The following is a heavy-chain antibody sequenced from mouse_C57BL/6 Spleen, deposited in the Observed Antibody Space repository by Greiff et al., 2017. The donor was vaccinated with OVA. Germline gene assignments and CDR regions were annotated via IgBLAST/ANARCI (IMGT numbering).Heavy chain of an antibody. CDR2: INPNNGGT. Sequence: VQLQQSGPELVKPGASVKISCKASGYTFTDYYMNWVKQSPGKSLEWIGDINPNNGGTSYNQKFKGKATLTVDQSSSTAYMELRSLTSEDSAVYYCASLLTGKSFDVWGTGTTVTVSS. J-gene: IGHJ1*03. CDR3: ASLLTGKSFDV. D-gene: IGHD4-1*01. V-gene: IGHV1-26*01. CDR1: GYTFTDYY.